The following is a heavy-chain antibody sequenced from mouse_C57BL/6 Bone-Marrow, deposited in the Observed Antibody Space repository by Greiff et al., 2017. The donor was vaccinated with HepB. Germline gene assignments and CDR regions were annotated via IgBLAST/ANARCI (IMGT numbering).Heavy chain of an antibody. Sequence: QVQLKQPGAELVKPGASVKLSCKASGYTFTSYWMHWVKQRPGRGLEWIGRIDPNSGGTKYNEKFKSKATLTVDKPSSTAYMQLSSLTSEDSAVYYCARRGYYGRDAMDYWGQGTSVTVSS. D-gene: IGHD1-1*01. CDR2: IDPNSGGT. V-gene: IGHV1-72*01. J-gene: IGHJ4*01. CDR3: ARRGYYGRDAMDY. CDR1: GYTFTSYW.